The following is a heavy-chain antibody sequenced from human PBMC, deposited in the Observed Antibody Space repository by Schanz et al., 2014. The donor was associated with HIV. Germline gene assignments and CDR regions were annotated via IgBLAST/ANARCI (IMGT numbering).Heavy chain of an antibody. V-gene: IGHV3-30*03. CDR1: GFTFNNYG. D-gene: IGHD4-4*01. CDR2: ISYDGTKK. CDR3: ARDRLHPGNGMDV. Sequence: QVQLVESGGGVVQPGRSLRLSCVASGFTFNNYGMHWVRQAPGKGLEWVAVISYDGTKKNYADSMKGRFSISRDNAKNSLFLQMESLRAEDTAVYYCARDRLHPGNGMDVWGQGTTVTVSS. J-gene: IGHJ6*02.